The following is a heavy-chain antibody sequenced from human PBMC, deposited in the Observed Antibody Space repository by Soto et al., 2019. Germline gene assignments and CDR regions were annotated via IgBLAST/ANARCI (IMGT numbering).Heavy chain of an antibody. CDR3: AKDRSPGNAPRSYYYDSSGYPHWNYYYGMDV. Sequence: GGSLRLSCAASGFTFSSYGMHWVRQAPGKGLEWVAVISYDGSNKYYADSVKGRFTISRDNSKNTLYLQMNSLRAEDTAVYYCAKDRSPGNAPRSYYYDSSGYPHWNYYYGMDVWGQGTTVTVSS. CDR1: GFTFSSYG. V-gene: IGHV3-30*18. J-gene: IGHJ6*02. CDR2: ISYDGSNK. D-gene: IGHD3-22*01.